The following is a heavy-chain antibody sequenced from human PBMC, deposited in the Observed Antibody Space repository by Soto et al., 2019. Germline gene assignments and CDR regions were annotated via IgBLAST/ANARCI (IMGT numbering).Heavy chain of an antibody. CDR2: INPNSGNI. CDR3: ARGRASGSYYLLDY. V-gene: IGHV1-8*01. J-gene: IGHJ4*02. CDR1: GDTFTTYD. Sequence: ASVKVSCKASGDTFTTYDINWVRQATGHGLEWMGWINPNSGNIGYAQRFQGRVTMTRDTAIRTAYMEVSSLRSDGTAVYYCARGRASGSYYLLDYWGQGTLVTVYS. D-gene: IGHD3-10*01.